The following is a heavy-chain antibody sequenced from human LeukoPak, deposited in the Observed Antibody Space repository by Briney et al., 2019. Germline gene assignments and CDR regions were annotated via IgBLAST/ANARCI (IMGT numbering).Heavy chain of an antibody. Sequence: SETLSPTCAVYGGSFSGYYWSWIRQPPGKGLEWIGEINHSGSTNYNPSLKSRVTISVDTSKNQFSLKLSSVTAADTAVYYCARDRTMVRGVNHFDYWGQGTLVTVSS. CDR3: ARDRTMVRGVNHFDY. D-gene: IGHD3-10*01. J-gene: IGHJ4*02. CDR1: GGSFSGYY. CDR2: INHSGST. V-gene: IGHV4-34*01.